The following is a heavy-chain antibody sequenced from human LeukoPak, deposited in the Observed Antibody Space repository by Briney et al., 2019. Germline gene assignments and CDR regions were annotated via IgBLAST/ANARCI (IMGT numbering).Heavy chain of an antibody. CDR3: ARGLDDLYFDY. D-gene: IGHD3/OR15-3a*01. V-gene: IGHV4-59*01. Sequence: SETLSLTCTVSGGSISSLYYSWIRQPPGKGLEWIGYIYYSGSTNYNPSLKSRVTISVDTSKNQFSLKLSSVTAADTAVYYCARGLDDLYFDYWGQGTLVTVSS. CDR2: IYYSGST. J-gene: IGHJ4*02. CDR1: GGSISSLY.